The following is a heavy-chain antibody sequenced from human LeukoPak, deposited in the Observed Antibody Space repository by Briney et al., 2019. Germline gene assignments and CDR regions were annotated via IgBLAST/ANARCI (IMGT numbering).Heavy chain of an antibody. D-gene: IGHD3-22*01. V-gene: IGHV4-34*01. Sequence: SETLSLTCAVYGGSFSGYYWSWIRQPPGKGLEWIGEINHSGSTNYNPSLKSRVTISVDTSKNQFSLKLSSVTAADTAVYYCARGVWLLKALDIWGQGTMVTVSS. CDR2: INHSGST. CDR1: GGSFSGYY. J-gene: IGHJ3*02. CDR3: ARGVWLLKALDI.